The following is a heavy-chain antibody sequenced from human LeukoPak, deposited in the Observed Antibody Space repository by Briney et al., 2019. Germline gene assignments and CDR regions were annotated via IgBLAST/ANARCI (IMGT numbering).Heavy chain of an antibody. V-gene: IGHV3-23*01. J-gene: IGHJ4*02. D-gene: IGHD3-3*01. CDR2: ISGSGGST. CDR1: GFTFSSYA. Sequence: GGSLRLSCAASGFTFSSYAMSWVRQAPGKGLEWVSAISGSGGSTYYADSVKGRFTTSRDNSKNTLYLQMNSLRAEDTAVYYCAKDQNYDFWSGYYFMGWGQGTLVTVSS. CDR3: AKDQNYDFWSGYYFMG.